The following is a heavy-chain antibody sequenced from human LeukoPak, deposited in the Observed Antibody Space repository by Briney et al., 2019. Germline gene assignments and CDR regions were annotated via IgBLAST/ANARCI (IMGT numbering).Heavy chain of an antibody. CDR2: ISSSSSYT. CDR1: GFTFSSYA. J-gene: IGHJ3*02. D-gene: IGHD2-15*01. Sequence: GGSLRLSCAASGFTFSSYAMHWVRQAPGKGLEWVSYISSSSSYTNYADSVKGRFTISRDNAKNSLYLQMNSLRAEDTAVYYCVRVGYCSGGSCHTGAFDIWGQGTMVTVSS. CDR3: VRVGYCSGGSCHTGAFDI. V-gene: IGHV3-21*05.